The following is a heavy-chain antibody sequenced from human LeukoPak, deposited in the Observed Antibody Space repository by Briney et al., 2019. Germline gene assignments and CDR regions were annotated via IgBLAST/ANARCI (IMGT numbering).Heavy chain of an antibody. CDR1: GGCISSYY. J-gene: IGHJ4*02. CDR2: IYYSGST. D-gene: IGHD2/OR15-2a*01. V-gene: IGHV4-59*08. Sequence: SETLSLTCTVSGGCISSYYWSWIRQPPGKGLEWIGYIYYSGSTNYKPSLKSRVTISVDTSKNQFSLKLSSVTAADTAVYYCARSRAVNSRFDYWGQGTLVTVSS. CDR3: ARSRAVNSRFDY.